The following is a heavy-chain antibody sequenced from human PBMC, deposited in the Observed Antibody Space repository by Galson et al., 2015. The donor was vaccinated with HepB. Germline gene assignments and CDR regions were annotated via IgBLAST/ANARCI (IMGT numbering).Heavy chain of an antibody. J-gene: IGHJ6*02. V-gene: IGHV3-21*01. CDR2: ISSSSSYI. Sequence: SLRLSCAASGFTFSSYSMNWVRQAPGKGLEWVSSISSSSSYIYYADSVKGRFTISRDNAKNSLYLQMNSLRAEDTAVYYCARGGLLYYYGMDVWGQGTTVTVSS. D-gene: IGHD2/OR15-2a*01. CDR3: ARGGLLYYYGMDV. CDR1: GFTFSSYS.